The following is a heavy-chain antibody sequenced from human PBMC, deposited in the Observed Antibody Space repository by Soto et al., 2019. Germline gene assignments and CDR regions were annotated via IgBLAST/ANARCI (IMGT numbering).Heavy chain of an antibody. CDR1: GGTFSSYT. CDR2: IIPILGIA. J-gene: IGHJ4*02. Sequence: QVQLVQSGAEVKKPGSSVKVSCKASGGTFSSYTISWVRQAPGQVLEWMGRIIPILGIANYAQKFQGRVTXTXDXXTSTAYMELSSLRSEDTAVYYCARGRAAAGVYFDYWGQGTLVTVSS. V-gene: IGHV1-69*02. D-gene: IGHD6-13*01. CDR3: ARGRAAAGVYFDY.